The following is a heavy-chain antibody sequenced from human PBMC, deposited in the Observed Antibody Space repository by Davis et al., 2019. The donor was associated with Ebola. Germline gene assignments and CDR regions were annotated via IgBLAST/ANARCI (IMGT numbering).Heavy chain of an antibody. CDR2: IYRDGRT. V-gene: IGHV3-53*01. CDR3: ARGLDYGEL. Sequence: GGSLRLSCAASGFIVSDKYMSWVRQAPGKGLEWVSVIYRDGRTYYADSVKGRFSISRDNAKNTLHLQMSSLRAADTAVYYCARGLDYGELWGQGTLVTVSS. D-gene: IGHD4-17*01. CDR1: GFIVSDKY. J-gene: IGHJ4*02.